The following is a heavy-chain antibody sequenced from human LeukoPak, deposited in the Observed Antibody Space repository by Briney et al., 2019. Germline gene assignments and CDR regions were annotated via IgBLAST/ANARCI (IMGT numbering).Heavy chain of an antibody. D-gene: IGHD3-16*01. CDR2: ISSSGSTI. CDR1: GFTFSDYY. V-gene: IGHV3-11*04. CDR3: ARDYELYYYYMDV. Sequence: PGGSLRLSCAASGFTFSDYYMSWIRQAPGKGREWVSYISSSGSTIYYADSVKGRFTISRDNAKNSLYLQMNSLRAEDMAVYYCARDYELYYYYMDVWGKGTTVTVSS. J-gene: IGHJ6*03.